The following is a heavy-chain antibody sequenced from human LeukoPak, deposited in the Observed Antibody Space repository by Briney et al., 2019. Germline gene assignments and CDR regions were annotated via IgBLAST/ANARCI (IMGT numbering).Heavy chain of an antibody. V-gene: IGHV3-21*01. D-gene: IGHD6-6*01. J-gene: IGHJ4*02. CDR3: AGTFIAARAQFEDYYFDY. CDR2: LCRSSSYI. CDR1: GFTLRSYS. Sequence: PGGSLGLSCAASGFTLRSYSMNWVRPAPGEGLGWGSSLCRSSSYIYYADSVKGRFTISRDNAKNTLYLQMNSLRAEDTAVYYCAGTFIAARAQFEDYYFDYWGQGTLVTVSS.